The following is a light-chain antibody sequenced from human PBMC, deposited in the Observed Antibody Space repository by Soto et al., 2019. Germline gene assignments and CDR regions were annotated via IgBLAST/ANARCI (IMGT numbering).Light chain of an antibody. Sequence: QSALTQPPSASGSPGQSVTISCTGTSSDVGGYNYVSWYQQHPGKAPRLMIFEVSERPSGVPDRFSGSKSGNTASLTVSGLQAEDEADYYCSAYAGSNHFVFGTGTTLTVL. J-gene: IGLJ1*01. CDR3: SAYAGSNHFV. CDR1: SSDVGGYNY. V-gene: IGLV2-8*01. CDR2: EVS.